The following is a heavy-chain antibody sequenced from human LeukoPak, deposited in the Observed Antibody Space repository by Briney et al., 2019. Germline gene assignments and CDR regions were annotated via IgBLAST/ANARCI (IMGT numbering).Heavy chain of an antibody. V-gene: IGHV3-23*01. CDR3: AKKLRSCSGGACSPANYFDY. CDR1: GFTFSNYA. J-gene: IGHJ4*02. D-gene: IGHD2-15*01. Sequence: PGGSLRLSCAASGFTFSNYAMTWVHRAPGKGLEWGSTICHIDGDTYYADSVKGRFTISRDTSKNTLYLQIDRLRAEDTAIYYCAKKLRSCSGGACSPANYFDYWGQGTLVTVSS. CDR2: ICHIDGDT.